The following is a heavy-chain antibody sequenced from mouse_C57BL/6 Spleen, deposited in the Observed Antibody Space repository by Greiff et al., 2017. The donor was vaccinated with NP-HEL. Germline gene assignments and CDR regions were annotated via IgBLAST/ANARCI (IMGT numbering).Heavy chain of an antibody. CDR1: GYSITSGYY. CDR3: AREGTYGNYVRGFAY. D-gene: IGHD2-1*01. CDR2: ISYDGSN. V-gene: IGHV3-6*01. Sequence: ESGPGLVKPSQSLSLTCSVTGYSITSGYYWNWIRQFPGNKLEWMGYISYDGSNNYNPSLKNRISITRDTSKNQFFLKLNSVTTEDTATYYCAREGTYGNYVRGFAYWGQGTLVTGSA. J-gene: IGHJ3*01.